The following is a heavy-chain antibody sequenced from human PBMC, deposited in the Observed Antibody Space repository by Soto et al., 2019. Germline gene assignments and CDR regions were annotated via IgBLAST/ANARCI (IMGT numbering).Heavy chain of an antibody. CDR1: GFTFSSYA. D-gene: IGHD6-6*01. CDR2: ISYDGSNK. J-gene: IGHJ6*02. Sequence: GGSLRLSCAASGFTFSSYAMHWVRQAPGKGLEWVAVISYDGSNKYYADSVKGRLTISRDNSKNTLYLQMNSLRAEDTAVYYCARAGTAARLYYYYYGMDVWGQGTTVTVSS. V-gene: IGHV3-30-3*01. CDR3: ARAGTAARLYYYYYGMDV.